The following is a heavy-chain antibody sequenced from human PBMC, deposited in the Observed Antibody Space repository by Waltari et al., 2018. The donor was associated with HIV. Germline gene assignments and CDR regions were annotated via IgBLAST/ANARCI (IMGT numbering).Heavy chain of an antibody. CDR1: GYTLSELS. CDR3: TTEGLYCSGGTCYSRFDP. V-gene: IGHV1-24*01. D-gene: IGHD2-15*01. CDR2: FDPEQGKT. Sequence: QVPLVQSGAEVKKPGASVKVSCKVSGYTLSELSMHWVRQAPGKGLEWMGGFDPEQGKTIYAQNFQGRVTMTEDAATDTAYRELSSLRSEDTAVYYCTTEGLYCSGGTCYSRFDPWGQGTLVTVSS. J-gene: IGHJ5*02.